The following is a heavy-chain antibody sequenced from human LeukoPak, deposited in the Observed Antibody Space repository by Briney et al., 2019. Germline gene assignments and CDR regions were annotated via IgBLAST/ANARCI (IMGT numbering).Heavy chain of an antibody. Sequence: ASVKVSCKASGYTFTSYGISWVRQAPGQGLEWMGWISAYNGNTNYAQKFQGRVTMTRDMSTSTVYMELSSLRSEDTAVYYCARGPVAYYYGSGSYLSNWFDPWGQGTLVTVSS. V-gene: IGHV1-18*01. J-gene: IGHJ5*02. D-gene: IGHD3-10*01. CDR1: GYTFTSYG. CDR2: ISAYNGNT. CDR3: ARGPVAYYYGSGSYLSNWFDP.